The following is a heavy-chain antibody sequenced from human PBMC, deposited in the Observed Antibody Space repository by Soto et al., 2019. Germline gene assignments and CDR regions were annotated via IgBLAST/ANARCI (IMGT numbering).Heavy chain of an antibody. Sequence: GGSLRLSCAASGFTFSSYGMHWARQAPGKGLEWVAVIWYDRSNKYYADSVKGRFTISRDNSKNTLYLQMNSLRAEDTAVYYCARLGSGSPVDYWGQGTLVTVSS. CDR2: IWYDRSNK. CDR3: ARLGSGSPVDY. D-gene: IGHD3-10*01. J-gene: IGHJ4*02. CDR1: GFTFSSYG. V-gene: IGHV3-33*01.